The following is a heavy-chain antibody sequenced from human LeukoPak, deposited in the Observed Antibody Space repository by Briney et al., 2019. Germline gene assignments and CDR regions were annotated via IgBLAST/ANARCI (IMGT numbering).Heavy chain of an antibody. V-gene: IGHV3-21*01. CDR1: GFTFSSYS. Sequence: GGSLRLSCAASGFTFSSYSMNLVRQAPGKGLEWVSSISSSSSYMYYADSVKGRFTISRDNAKNSLYLQMNSLRAEDTAVYYCARDSRLWFGELSEPGAFDIWGQGTMVTVSS. CDR3: ARDSRLWFGELSEPGAFDI. CDR2: ISSSSSYM. D-gene: IGHD3-10*01. J-gene: IGHJ3*02.